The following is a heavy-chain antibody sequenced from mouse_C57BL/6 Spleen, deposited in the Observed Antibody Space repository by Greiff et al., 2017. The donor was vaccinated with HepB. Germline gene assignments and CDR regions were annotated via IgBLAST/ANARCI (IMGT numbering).Heavy chain of an antibody. CDR1: GFTFSSYG. CDR2: ISSGGSYT. J-gene: IGHJ4*01. Sequence: EVKLVESGGDLVKPGGSLKLSCAASGFTFSSYGMSWVRQTPDKRLEWVATISSGGSYTYYPDSVKGRFTISRDNAKNTLYLQMSSLKSEDTAMYYCARHNYYGSSRHYAMDYWGQGTSVTVSS. CDR3: ARHNYYGSSRHYAMDY. D-gene: IGHD1-1*01. V-gene: IGHV5-6*02.